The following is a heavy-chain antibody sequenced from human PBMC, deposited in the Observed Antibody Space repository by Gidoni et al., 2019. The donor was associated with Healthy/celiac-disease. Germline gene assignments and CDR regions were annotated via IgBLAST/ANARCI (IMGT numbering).Heavy chain of an antibody. CDR2: ISSSSSTI. CDR1: GFTFSRYS. Sequence: EVQLVESGGGLVQPGGSLRLSCAASGFTFSRYSMNWVRQAPGKGLEWVSYISSSSSTIYYADSVKGRFTISRDNAKNSLYLQMNSLRDEDTAVYYCARDSASSWDYYGMDVWGQGTTVTVSS. CDR3: ARDSASSWDYYGMDV. J-gene: IGHJ6*02. V-gene: IGHV3-48*02. D-gene: IGHD6-13*01.